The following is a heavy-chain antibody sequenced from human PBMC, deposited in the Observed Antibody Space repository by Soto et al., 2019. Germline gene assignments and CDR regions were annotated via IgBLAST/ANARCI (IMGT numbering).Heavy chain of an antibody. CDR1: GGSISSGDYY. CDR3: ARGVTIFGVVIHYYGMDV. V-gene: IGHV4-30-4*01. D-gene: IGHD3-3*01. Sequence: KPSETLSLTCTVSGGSISSGDYYWSWIRQPPGKGLEWIGYIYYSGSTYYNPSLKSRVTISVDTSKNQFSLKLSSVTAADTAVYYCARGVTIFGVVIHYYGMDVWGQGTTVTVSS. J-gene: IGHJ6*02. CDR2: IYYSGST.